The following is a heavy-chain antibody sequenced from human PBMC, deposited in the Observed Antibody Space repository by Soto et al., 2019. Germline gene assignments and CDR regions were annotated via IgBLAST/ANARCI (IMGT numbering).Heavy chain of an antibody. CDR3: AREMNPGGWFDP. D-gene: IGHD3-10*01. Sequence: TGGSLRLSCAASGFTFSSYGMHWVRQAPGKGLEWVAVIWYDGSNKYYADSVKGRFTISRDNSKNTLYLQMNSLRAEDTAVYYCAREMNPGGWFDPWGQGTLVTVSS. CDR2: IWYDGSNK. J-gene: IGHJ5*02. CDR1: GFTFSSYG. V-gene: IGHV3-33*01.